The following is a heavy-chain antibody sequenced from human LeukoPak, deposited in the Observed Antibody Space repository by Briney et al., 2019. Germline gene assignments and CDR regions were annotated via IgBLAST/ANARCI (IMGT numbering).Heavy chain of an antibody. CDR3: AKDALLLFYDY. CDR1: GFTFSSYA. V-gene: IGHV3-23*01. CDR2: ISGSGGST. Sequence: GESLKISCAASGFTFSSYAMSWVRQAPGKGLEWVSAISGSGGSTYYADSVKGRFTISRDNSKNTLYLQMNSLRAEDTAVYYCAKDALLLFYDYWGQGTLVTVSS. D-gene: IGHD3-10*01. J-gene: IGHJ4*02.